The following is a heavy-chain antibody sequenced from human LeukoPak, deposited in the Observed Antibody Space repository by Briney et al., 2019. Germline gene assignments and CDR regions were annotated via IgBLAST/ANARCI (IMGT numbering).Heavy chain of an antibody. Sequence: GGSLRLSCAASGFTFDDYAMYWVRQAPGKGLEWVSGISWNSGSIGYADPVKGRFTISRDNAKNSLYLQMNSLRAEDTALYYCAKGGDYDDSSGPHPFDYWGQGTLVTVSS. CDR2: ISWNSGSI. CDR1: GFTFDDYA. V-gene: IGHV3-9*01. CDR3: AKGGDYDDSSGPHPFDY. J-gene: IGHJ4*02. D-gene: IGHD3-22*01.